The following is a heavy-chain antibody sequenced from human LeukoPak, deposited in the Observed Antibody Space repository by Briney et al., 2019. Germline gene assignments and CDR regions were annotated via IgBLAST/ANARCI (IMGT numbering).Heavy chain of an antibody. D-gene: IGHD3-22*01. CDR2: IKSKTDGGTT. J-gene: IGHJ1*01. V-gene: IGHV3-15*01. CDR1: GFTFSNAW. Sequence: GGSLRLSRAASGFTFSNAWMSWVRQAPGKGLEWVGRIKSKTDGGTTDYAAPVKGRFTISRDDSKNTLYLQMNSLKTEDTAVYYCTTDEITMIVVPAPTEHWGQGTLVTVSS. CDR3: TTDEITMIVVPAPTEH.